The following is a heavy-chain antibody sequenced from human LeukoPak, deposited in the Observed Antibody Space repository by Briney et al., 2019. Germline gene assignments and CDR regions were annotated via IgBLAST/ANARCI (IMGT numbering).Heavy chain of an antibody. Sequence: GGSLRLSCAASGFTFSSYGMHWVRQAPGKGLEWVAVISYYGDNKYYADSVKGRFTISRDNSKNTLYLQMNSLRAEDTAVYYCAREPASGSYLDYWGQGTLVTVSS. D-gene: IGHD1-26*01. CDR2: ISYYGDNK. V-gene: IGHV3-30*03. CDR1: GFTFSSYG. J-gene: IGHJ4*02. CDR3: AREPASGSYLDY.